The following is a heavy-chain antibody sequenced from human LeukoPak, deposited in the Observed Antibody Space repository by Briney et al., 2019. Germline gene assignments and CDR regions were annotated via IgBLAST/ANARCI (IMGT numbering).Heavy chain of an antibody. CDR1: GFSLSTREVC. CDR2: IDWDDDK. J-gene: IGHJ4*02. CDR3: ARGSGSYTPLDY. D-gene: IGHD3-10*01. V-gene: IGHV2-70*11. Sequence: SGPALVKPTLTLTLTCAFSGFSLSTREVCLSWIRQPPGKDLEWLARIDWDDDKYYSTSLKTRLTISKDTSKNQVVLTMTNMDPVDTATYYCARGSGSYTPLDYWGQGTLVTVSS.